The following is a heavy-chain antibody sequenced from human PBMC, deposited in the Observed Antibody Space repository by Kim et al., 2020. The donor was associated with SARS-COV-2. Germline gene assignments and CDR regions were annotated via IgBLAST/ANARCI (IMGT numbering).Heavy chain of an antibody. CDR1: GGSFSGYY. V-gene: IGHV4-34*01. D-gene: IGHD5-12*01. CDR3: AAGSAYDSI. Sequence: SETLSLTCAVYGGSFSGYYWSWIRQPPGKGLVWIGEINHSGSTNYNPSLKSRVTISVDTSKNQFSLKLSSVTAADTAVYYCAAGSAYDSIWGQGTPVAV. CDR2: INHSGST. J-gene: IGHJ4*02.